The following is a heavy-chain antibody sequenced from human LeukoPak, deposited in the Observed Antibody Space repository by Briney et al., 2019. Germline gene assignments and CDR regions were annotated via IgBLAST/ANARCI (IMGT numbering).Heavy chain of an antibody. CDR1: GFTFSSYS. V-gene: IGHV3-21*01. CDR3: ARDPYYDILTGFSTHFDC. CDR2: ISSSSSYI. D-gene: IGHD3-9*01. J-gene: IGHJ4*02. Sequence: PGGSLRLSCAASGFTFSSYSMNWVRQAPGKGLEWVSSISSSSSYIYYADSVKGRFTISRDNSKNTLYLQMNSLRAEDTAVYYCARDPYYDILTGFSTHFDCWGQGTLVTVSS.